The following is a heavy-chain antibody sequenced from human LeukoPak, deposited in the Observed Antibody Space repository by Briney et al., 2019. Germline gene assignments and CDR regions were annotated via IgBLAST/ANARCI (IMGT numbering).Heavy chain of an antibody. Sequence: PSETLSLTCSVSGASISTHYWSWVRQPAGKGLERIGHIPSSGNTNYNPSLKSRVTMSLDTSKHQFSLKLSSVTAADTAVFYCARSGIVGATRYFDLWGHGTMVTVSS. CDR1: GASISTHY. V-gene: IGHV4-4*07. D-gene: IGHD1-26*01. J-gene: IGHJ3*01. CDR2: IPSSGNT. CDR3: ARSGIVGATRYFDL.